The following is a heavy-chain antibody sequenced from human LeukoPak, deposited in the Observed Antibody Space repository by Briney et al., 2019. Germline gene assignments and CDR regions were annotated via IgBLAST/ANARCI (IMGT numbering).Heavy chain of an antibody. D-gene: IGHD6-13*01. J-gene: IGHJ4*02. CDR3: ARGLGDSSPAFPFDY. CDR1: GFTFSSYA. CDR2: ISYDGSNK. Sequence: PGGSLRLSCAASGFTFSSYAMHWVRQAPGKGLEWVAVISYDGSNKYYADSVKGRFTISRDNSKNTLYLQMNSLRAEDTAVYYCARGLGDSSPAFPFDYWGQGTLVTVSS. V-gene: IGHV3-30-3*01.